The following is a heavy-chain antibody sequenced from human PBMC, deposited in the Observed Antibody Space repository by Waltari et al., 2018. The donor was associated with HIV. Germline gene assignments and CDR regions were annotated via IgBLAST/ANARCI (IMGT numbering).Heavy chain of an antibody. V-gene: IGHV4-59*01. CDR2: IHSTGST. J-gene: IGHJ4*02. D-gene: IGHD2-15*01. Sequence: KPLETLALNCSVSGGSITSYLWSWYRQPPGKGLEWIGYIHSTGSTNYNPSLKSRVTLSVDTSKTVFSLQLNSVTAADTAIYYCARGIFGGNPGYWGRGTLITVS. CDR1: GGSITSYL. CDR3: ARGIFGGNPGY.